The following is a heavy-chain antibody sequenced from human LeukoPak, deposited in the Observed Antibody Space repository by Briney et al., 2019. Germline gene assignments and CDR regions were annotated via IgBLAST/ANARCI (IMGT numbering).Heavy chain of an antibody. D-gene: IGHD3-22*01. CDR2: ISSSSSTI. CDR3: ASFPYYYDSSGSDY. V-gene: IGHV3-48*04. Sequence: GGSLRLSCAASGFTFSSYWMNWVRQAPGKGLEWVSYISSSSSTIYYADSVKGRFTISRDNAKNSLYLQMNSLRAEDTAVYYCASFPYYYDSSGSDYWGQGTLVTVSS. CDR1: GFTFSSYW. J-gene: IGHJ4*02.